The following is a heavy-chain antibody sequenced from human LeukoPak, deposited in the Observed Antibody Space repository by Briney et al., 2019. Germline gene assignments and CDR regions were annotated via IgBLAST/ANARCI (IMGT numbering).Heavy chain of an antibody. J-gene: IGHJ4*02. CDR1: GFTFGTYE. V-gene: IGHV3-48*03. Sequence: QPGGSLRLSCAASGFTFGTYEMNWVRQAPGKGLEWVSYISISGSTIYYADSVKGRFTISRDNAKNSLYLQMNSLRAEDTAVYYCARGPSGYHNTGGQGTLVTVSS. CDR2: ISISGSTI. CDR3: ARGPSGYHNT. D-gene: IGHD5-12*01.